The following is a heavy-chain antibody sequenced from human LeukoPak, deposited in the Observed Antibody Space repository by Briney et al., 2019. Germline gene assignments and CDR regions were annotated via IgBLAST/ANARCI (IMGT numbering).Heavy chain of an antibody. V-gene: IGHV3-21*01. Sequence: GGSLRLSCAGSGFTFSHYSMNWVRQAPGKGLEWVASFGSDLSFRSVADSLKGRFTISRDNAENSLYLQMNSLRAEDTAVYYCARAPRYAFRIVDAFDIWGQGTMVTVSS. J-gene: IGHJ3*02. CDR3: ARAPRYAFRIVDAFDI. D-gene: IGHD3-9*01. CDR1: GFTFSHYS. CDR2: FGSDLSFR.